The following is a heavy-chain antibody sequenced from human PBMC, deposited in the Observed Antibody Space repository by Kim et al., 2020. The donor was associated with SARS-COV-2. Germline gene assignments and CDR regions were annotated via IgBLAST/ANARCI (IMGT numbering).Heavy chain of an antibody. CDR2: IYYSGST. CDR1: GGSISSYY. D-gene: IGHD4-17*01. Sequence: SETLSLTCTVSGGSISSYYWSWIRQPPGKGLEWIGYIYYSGSTNYNPSLKSRVTISVDTSKNQFSLKLSSVTAADTAVYYCARMTTVVLVDAFDIWGQGTMVTVSS. V-gene: IGHV4-59*01. CDR3: ARMTTVVLVDAFDI. J-gene: IGHJ3*02.